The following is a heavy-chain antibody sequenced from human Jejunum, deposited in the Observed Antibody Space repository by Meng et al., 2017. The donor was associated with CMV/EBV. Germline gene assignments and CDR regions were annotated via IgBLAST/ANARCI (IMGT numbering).Heavy chain of an antibody. CDR3: ARSVSVAGLFWFDS. CDR1: GRSIPTSAYT. V-gene: IGHV4-39*02. D-gene: IGHD6-19*01. J-gene: IGHJ5*01. Sequence: GRSIPTSAYTWPCVPQPPGKVLQWFGTMSYAGITYYTPSLKSRVTMSVDTSENRLSLTLSSVIAADTSIYFCARSVSVAGLFWFDSWGQGTLVTVSS. CDR2: MSYAGIT.